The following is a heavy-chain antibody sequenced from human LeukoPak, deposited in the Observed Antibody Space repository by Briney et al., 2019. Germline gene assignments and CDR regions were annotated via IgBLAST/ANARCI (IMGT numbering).Heavy chain of an antibody. V-gene: IGHV4-34*01. Sequence: PSETLSLTCAVCGGSFSGYYWSWICQPPGKGLEWIGEINHSGSTNYNPSLKSRVTISVDTSKNQFSLKLSSVTAADTAVYYCARGSSYGTPSDFDYWGQGTLVTVSS. J-gene: IGHJ4*02. CDR2: INHSGST. CDR3: ARGSSYGTPSDFDY. CDR1: GGSFSGYY. D-gene: IGHD5-18*01.